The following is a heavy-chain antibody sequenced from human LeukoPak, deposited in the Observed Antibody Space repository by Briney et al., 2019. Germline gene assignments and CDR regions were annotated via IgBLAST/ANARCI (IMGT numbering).Heavy chain of an antibody. J-gene: IGHJ4*02. CDR3: AKLKYSSGYFDY. V-gene: IGHV3-23*01. CDR1: GFTFSSYA. CDR2: ISGSGGST. D-gene: IGHD3-22*01. Sequence: GSLRLSCAASGFTFSSYAMSWVRQAPGKGLEWVSAISGSGGSTYYADSVKGRFTISRDNSKNTLYLQMNSLRAEDTAVYYWAKLKYSSGYFDYWGQGTLVTVSS.